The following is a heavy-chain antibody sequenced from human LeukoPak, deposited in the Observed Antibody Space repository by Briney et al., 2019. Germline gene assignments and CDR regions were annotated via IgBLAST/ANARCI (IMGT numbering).Heavy chain of an antibody. D-gene: IGHD3-10*01. CDR1: GFTFSSYG. Sequence: PGGSLRLSCATSGFTFSSYGMHWVRQAPGKGLEWVAVKWYDGSNKYYADSVKGRFTISRDNSKNTLYLQMNSLRAEDTAVYYCARDARDYYGSGSYEYYYYYMDVWGKGTTVTVSS. V-gene: IGHV3-33*01. J-gene: IGHJ6*03. CDR3: ARDARDYYGSGSYEYYYYYMDV. CDR2: KWYDGSNK.